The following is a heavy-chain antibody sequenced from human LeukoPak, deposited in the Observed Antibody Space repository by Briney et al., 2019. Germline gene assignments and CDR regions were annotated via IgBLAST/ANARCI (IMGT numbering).Heavy chain of an antibody. CDR1: GYTFTGYY. CDR2: VNPNSGGS. CDR3: ARVVSFYVMDV. J-gene: IGHJ6*02. D-gene: IGHD5/OR15-5a*01. Sequence: ASVKVSCKASGYTFTGYYMHWVRQAPGQGLEWMGWVNPNSGGSNYAQNFQGRVTMTRDTSISTVYMELSRLRSDDTAVYYCARVVSFYVMDVWGQGTTVTVSS. V-gene: IGHV1-2*02.